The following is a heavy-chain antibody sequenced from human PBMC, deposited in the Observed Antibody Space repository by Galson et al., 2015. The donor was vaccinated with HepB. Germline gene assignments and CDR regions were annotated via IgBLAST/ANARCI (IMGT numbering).Heavy chain of an antibody. Sequence: SVKVSCKASGGSISKFAISWVRQAPGQGLEWMGGIIPGFGSPTYEQGFYGRVTFTADESTSTAFMDLSSLRSDDTAIYYCAKSDYSFLTGHNYYYNMDVWGQGTTVTVSS. CDR1: GGSISKFA. D-gene: IGHD3-9*01. CDR2: IIPGFGSP. V-gene: IGHV1-69*13. J-gene: IGHJ6*02. CDR3: AKSDYSFLTGHNYYYNMDV.